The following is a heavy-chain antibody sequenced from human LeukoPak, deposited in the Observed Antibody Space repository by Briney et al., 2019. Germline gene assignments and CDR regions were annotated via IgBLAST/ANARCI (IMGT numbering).Heavy chain of an antibody. J-gene: IGHJ6*02. D-gene: IGHD3-3*01. CDR1: GFTFSSYE. Sequence: GGSLRLSCAASGFTFSSYEMNWVRQAPGKGLEWVSYISSSGSTIYYADSVKGRFTISRDNAKNSLYLQMNSLRAEDTAVHYCAREYYDFWSGYYTAYYYGMDVWGQGTTVTVSS. CDR2: ISSSGSTI. CDR3: AREYYDFWSGYYTAYYYGMDV. V-gene: IGHV3-48*03.